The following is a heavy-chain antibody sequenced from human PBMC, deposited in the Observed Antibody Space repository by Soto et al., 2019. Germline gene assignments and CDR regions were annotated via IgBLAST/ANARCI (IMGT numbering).Heavy chain of an antibody. D-gene: IGHD3-9*01. CDR2: VNHGGTS. Sequence: SETLSLTCAVHGGSFSGYYWDWIRQPPGKGLEWIGEVNHGGTSNYNPSLKSRAIISVDTSKNQFSLKLTSVTAADTAVYYCARGYYDILTGPDYWGQG. V-gene: IGHV4-34*01. J-gene: IGHJ4*02. CDR3: ARGYYDILTGPDY. CDR1: GGSFSGYY.